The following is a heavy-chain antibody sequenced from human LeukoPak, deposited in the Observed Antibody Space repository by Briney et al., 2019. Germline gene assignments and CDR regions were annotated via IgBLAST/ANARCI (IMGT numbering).Heavy chain of an antibody. D-gene: IGHD6-19*01. CDR3: ARQGIAVAGPIDY. Sequence: ESLKTSCKGSGYRFISYWIGWVRQMPGKGVEWGGSFFPGDSDNRYSPSFQGQVTISTDKSISTAYLQWSSLKASDTAMYYCARQGIAVAGPIDYWRRGTLVTVS. J-gene: IGHJ4*02. CDR2: FFPGDSDN. V-gene: IGHV5-51*01. CDR1: GYRFISYW.